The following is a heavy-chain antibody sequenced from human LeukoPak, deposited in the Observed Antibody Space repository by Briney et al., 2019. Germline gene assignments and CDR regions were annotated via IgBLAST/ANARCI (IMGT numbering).Heavy chain of an antibody. V-gene: IGHV1-46*01. D-gene: IGHD3-22*01. Sequence: GASVKVSCKASGYTLTVYSMHWVRQAPGQGLEWMGIINPSADSTTYAQKFQGRLTMTKDTSTSTVYMELSSLRSEDTAVYYCARDSRQTYYFDSSGYYGAFDIWGQGTMVTVSS. CDR3: ARDSRQTYYFDSSGYYGAFDI. J-gene: IGHJ3*02. CDR1: GYTLTVYS. CDR2: INPSADST.